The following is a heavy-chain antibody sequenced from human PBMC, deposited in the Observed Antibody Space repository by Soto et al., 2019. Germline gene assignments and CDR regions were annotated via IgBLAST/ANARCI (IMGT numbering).Heavy chain of an antibody. CDR3: AHFNFRTQNYVFFDY. CDR2: IYWNDDK. D-gene: IGHD3-16*01. Sequence: QITLKESGPTLVKPTQTLTLTCTFSGFSLSTSGVGVGWIRQPPGKALKWLALIYWNDDKRYSPSLKSRLTITNDTYKNQVVLTMTNMDPVDTATYYCAHFNFRTQNYVFFDYWGQGTLVTVSS. V-gene: IGHV2-5*01. J-gene: IGHJ4*02. CDR1: GFSLSTSGVG.